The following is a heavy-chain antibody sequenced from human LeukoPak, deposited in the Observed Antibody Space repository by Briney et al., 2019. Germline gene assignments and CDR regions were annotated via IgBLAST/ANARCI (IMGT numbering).Heavy chain of an antibody. V-gene: IGHV3-30*04. Sequence: GGSLRLSCAASGFTFSNYAMRRVRQAPGKGLEWVTFISYEGTIKRYADSVKGRFTISRDNSKNTLYLQMSSLRVEDTAVYYCAREYDLVTGLDYWGQGTLVTVSS. D-gene: IGHD3-9*01. CDR1: GFTFSNYA. CDR3: AREYDLVTGLDY. CDR2: ISYEGTIK. J-gene: IGHJ4*02.